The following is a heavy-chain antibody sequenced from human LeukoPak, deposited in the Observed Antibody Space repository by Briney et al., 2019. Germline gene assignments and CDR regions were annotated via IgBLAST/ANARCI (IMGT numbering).Heavy chain of an antibody. D-gene: IGHD1-26*01. J-gene: IGHJ4*02. V-gene: IGHV4-59*08. CDR2: IYYSGST. CDR1: GVSISSYY. Sequence: SETLSLTCTVSGVSISSYYWSWIRQPPGKGLEWIGYIYYSGSTNYNPSLKSRVTISVDTSKNQFSLKLSSVTAADTAVYYCARSIVGATSGRYYFDYWGQGTLVTVSS. CDR3: ARSIVGATSGRYYFDY.